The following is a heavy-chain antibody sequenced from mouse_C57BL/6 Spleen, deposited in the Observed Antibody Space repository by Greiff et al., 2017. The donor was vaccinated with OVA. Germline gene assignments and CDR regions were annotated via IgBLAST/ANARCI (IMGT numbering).Heavy chain of an antibody. CDR3: ARSTVVAHYFDY. CDR2: LYPGDGDT. J-gene: IGHJ2*01. V-gene: IGHV1-82*01. D-gene: IGHD1-1*01. CDR1: GYAFSSSW. Sequence: VQLVESGPELVKPGASVKISCKASGYAFSSSWMNWVKQRPGKGLEWIGRLYPGDGDTNYNGKFKGKATLTADKSSSTAYMQLSSLTSEDSAVYCCARSTVVAHYFDYWGQGTTLTVSS.